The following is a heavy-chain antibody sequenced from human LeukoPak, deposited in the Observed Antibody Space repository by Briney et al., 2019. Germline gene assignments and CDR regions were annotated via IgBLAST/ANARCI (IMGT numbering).Heavy chain of an antibody. D-gene: IGHD2-21*01. J-gene: IGHJ4*02. CDR1: GGSIGSDY. CDR3: ARHAFASPLDY. Sequence: SETLSLTCTVSGGSIGSDYWSWIRQPPGKGLEWIGYIFYTGDSNQNPSLKNRVTISLDTSNNQFSLKLSSVTAADTAIYSCARHAFASPLDYWGQGTLVTVSS. V-gene: IGHV4-59*08. CDR2: IFYTGDS.